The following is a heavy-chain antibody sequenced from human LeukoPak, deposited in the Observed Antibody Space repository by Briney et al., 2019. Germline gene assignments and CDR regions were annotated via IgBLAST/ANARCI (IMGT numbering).Heavy chain of an antibody. D-gene: IGHD6-13*01. CDR3: ARLNAYSSSWHYFDP. J-gene: IGHJ5*02. CDR2: LYYSGTT. Sequence: SETLSLTCTVSGGSISSSSYFWGWIRQPPGRGLEWFGTLYYSGTTSYNPSLQSRVTISVDTSKTKFSLKLSSVTAADTSIYYCARLNAYSSSWHYFDPWGQGPLVTVSS. CDR1: GGSISSSSYF. V-gene: IGHV4-39*01.